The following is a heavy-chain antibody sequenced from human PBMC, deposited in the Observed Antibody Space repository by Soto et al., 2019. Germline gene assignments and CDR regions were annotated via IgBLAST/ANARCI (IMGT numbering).Heavy chain of an antibody. CDR1: GGSISSYY. Sequence: SGTLSLTCTVSGGSISSYYWSWIRQPPGKGLEWIGYIYYSGSTNYNPSLKSRVTISVDTSKNQFSLKLSSVTAADTAVYYCTRRYGKNAFDIWGQGTMVTVSS. CDR2: IYYSGST. J-gene: IGHJ3*02. D-gene: IGHD5-18*01. CDR3: TRRYGKNAFDI. V-gene: IGHV4-59*01.